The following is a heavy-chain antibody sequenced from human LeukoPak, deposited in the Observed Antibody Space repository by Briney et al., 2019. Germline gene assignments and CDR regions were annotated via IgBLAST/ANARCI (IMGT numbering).Heavy chain of an antibody. CDR1: GYTFTGYY. V-gene: IGHV1-2*02. CDR2: INTNSGGT. J-gene: IGHJ4*02. Sequence: ASVKVSCKASGYTFTGYYMHWVRQAPGQGLEWMGWINTNSGGTNYAPKFQGRVTVTRDTSISTAYMELSSLTSEDTAVYYCARVPNWRYYLDYWGQGTLVTVSS. CDR3: ARVPNWRYYLDY. D-gene: IGHD2-8*01.